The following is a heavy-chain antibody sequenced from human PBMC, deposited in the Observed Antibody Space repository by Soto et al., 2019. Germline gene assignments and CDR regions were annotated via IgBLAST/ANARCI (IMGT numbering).Heavy chain of an antibody. Sequence: PGGSLRLSCAPSGFTFNTYGMAWVRPAPGKGLAWVSAILGTGDRVSYVDSVKGLFTISRDNSKTTLYRQMNSLRADDTAIYYCAKYFNTGTSSTYDSWGQGTLVTVSS. CDR1: GFTFNTYG. CDR3: AKYFNTGTSSTYDS. V-gene: IGHV3-23*01. D-gene: IGHD1-7*01. J-gene: IGHJ4*02. CDR2: ILGTGDRV.